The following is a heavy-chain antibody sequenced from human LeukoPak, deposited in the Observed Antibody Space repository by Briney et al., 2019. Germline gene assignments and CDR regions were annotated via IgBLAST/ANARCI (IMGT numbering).Heavy chain of an antibody. V-gene: IGHV4-38-2*01. D-gene: IGHD3-3*01. Sequence: PSETLSLTCAVSGYSISSGYYWGWIRQPPGKGLESIGSIYHSGSTYYNPSLKSRVTISVDTSKNQFSLKLSSVTAADTAVYYCARQSYDFWSGYFLDYWGQGTLVTVSS. J-gene: IGHJ4*02. CDR2: IYHSGST. CDR3: ARQSYDFWSGYFLDY. CDR1: GYSISSGYY.